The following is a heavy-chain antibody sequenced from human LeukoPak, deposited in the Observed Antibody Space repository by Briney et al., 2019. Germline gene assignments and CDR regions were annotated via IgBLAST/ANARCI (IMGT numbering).Heavy chain of an antibody. CDR1: GGSVSSGSYY. CDR3: ARGSIAARRAFDI. D-gene: IGHD6-6*01. V-gene: IGHV4-61*01. CDR2: IYYSGST. Sequence: SETLSLTCTVSGGSVSSGSYYWSWIRQPPGKGLEWIGYIYYSGSTNYNPSLKSRVTISVDTSKNQFSLKLSSVTAADTAVYYCARGSIAARRAFDIWGQGTMVTVSS. J-gene: IGHJ3*02.